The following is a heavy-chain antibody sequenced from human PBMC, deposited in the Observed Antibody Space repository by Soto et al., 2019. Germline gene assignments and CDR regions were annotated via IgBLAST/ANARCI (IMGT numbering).Heavy chain of an antibody. CDR3: AREPKQNYDSSPWNGGFDS. V-gene: IGHV4-30-4*01. D-gene: IGHD3-22*01. Sequence: QVHLQESGPRLVKPSQTLSLSCTVSGDSISSPHYYWTWIRQPPGKGLEWVGYIYYTGNNFYNPALKSRVAMSVDPPTNQFSLKLASVTDADTAVYFCAREPKQNYDSSPWNGGFDSWGPGTLVTVSS. J-gene: IGHJ4*02. CDR1: GDSISSPHYY. CDR2: IYYTGNN.